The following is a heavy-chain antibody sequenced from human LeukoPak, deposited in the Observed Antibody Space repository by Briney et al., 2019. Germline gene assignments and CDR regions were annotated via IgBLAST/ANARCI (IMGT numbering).Heavy chain of an antibody. CDR2: IIGSGGST. D-gene: IGHD1-26*01. Sequence: PGGSLRLSCAASGFTFSSYAMSWVRQAPGKGLEWVSAIIGSGGSTYYADSVKGRFTISRDDSKSTVYLRMNKLRVEDSGLYYCANGLAASGNFLLRDYYYFIDVWGKGTTVIVS. CDR1: GFTFSSYA. J-gene: IGHJ6*03. V-gene: IGHV3-23*01. CDR3: ANGLAASGNFLLRDYYYFIDV.